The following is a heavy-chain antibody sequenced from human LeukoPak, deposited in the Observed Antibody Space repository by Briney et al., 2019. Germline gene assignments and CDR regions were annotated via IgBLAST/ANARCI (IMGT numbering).Heavy chain of an antibody. J-gene: IGHJ5*02. CDR2: IYWDDDK. CDR3: AHGNYDYGDYGSWFDP. Sequence: GSGPTLVNPTQPLTLTCTFSGFSLSTSGVGVGWIRQPPGKALEWLALIYWDDDKRYSPSLKSRLTITKDTSKNQVVLTMTNMDPVDTATYYCAHGNYDYGDYGSWFDPWGQGTLVTVSS. D-gene: IGHD4-17*01. V-gene: IGHV2-5*02. CDR1: GFSLSTSGVG.